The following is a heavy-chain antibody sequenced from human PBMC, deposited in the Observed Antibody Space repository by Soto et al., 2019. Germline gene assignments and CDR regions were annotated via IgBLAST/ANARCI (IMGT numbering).Heavy chain of an antibody. CDR2: ISGSGGST. D-gene: IGHD2-15*01. V-gene: IGHV3-23*01. J-gene: IGHJ4*02. CDR1: GFTFSSYA. CDR3: AKDGCGGSCYYYFDY. Sequence: GGSLRPSCAASGFTFSSYAMRWVRQAPGKGLEWVSAISGSGGSTYYADSVKGRFTISRDNSKNTLYLQMNSLRAEDTAVYYCAKDGCGGSCYYYFDYWGEGTLVTVSS.